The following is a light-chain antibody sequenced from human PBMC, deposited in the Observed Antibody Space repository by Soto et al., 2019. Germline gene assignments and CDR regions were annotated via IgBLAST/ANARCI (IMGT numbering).Light chain of an antibody. CDR3: CSYSGSNTIVV. J-gene: IGLJ2*01. CDR2: DVN. CDR1: SSDVGGYNF. V-gene: IGLV2-14*03. Sequence: QSALTQPASVSGSPGQSITISCTGTSSDVGGYNFVSWYQQHPGKAPRLMIFDVNNRPSGVSTRFSGSKSGNTASLTISGLQAEDEADYYCCSYSGSNTIVVFGGGTKLHVL.